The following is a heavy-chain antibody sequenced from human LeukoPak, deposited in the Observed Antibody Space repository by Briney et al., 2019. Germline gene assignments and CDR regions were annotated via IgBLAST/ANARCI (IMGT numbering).Heavy chain of an antibody. V-gene: IGHV3-15*05. J-gene: IGHJ4*02. D-gene: IGHD3-3*01. CDR3: AKGGSGRVDFGY. CDR2: IKSKTDGGTT. Sequence: PGGSLRLSCAASGFTFSNAWMSWVRQAPGKGLEWVGRIKSKTDGGTTDYAAPVKGRFTISRDNAKNSLYLQMNSLRAEDTALYYCAKGGSGRVDFGYWGQGTLVTVSS. CDR1: GFTFSNAW.